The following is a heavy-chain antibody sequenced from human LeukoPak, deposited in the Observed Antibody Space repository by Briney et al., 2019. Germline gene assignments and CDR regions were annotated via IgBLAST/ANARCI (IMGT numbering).Heavy chain of an antibody. Sequence: PSETLSLTCAVYGGPFSGYYWSWIRQPPGKGLEWIGEINHSGSTNYNPSLKSRVTISVDTSKNQFSLKLSSVTAADTAVYYCARHRAKMLVVWPFDPWGQGTLVTVSS. CDR3: ARHRAKMLVVWPFDP. D-gene: IGHD2-15*01. J-gene: IGHJ5*02. CDR2: INHSGST. CDR1: GGPFSGYY. V-gene: IGHV4-34*01.